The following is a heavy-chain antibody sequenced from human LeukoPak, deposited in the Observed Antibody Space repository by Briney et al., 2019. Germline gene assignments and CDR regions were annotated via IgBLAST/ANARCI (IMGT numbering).Heavy chain of an antibody. V-gene: IGHV1-2*02. J-gene: IGHJ4*02. CDR1: GYTFTGYY. D-gene: IGHD2-2*02. Sequence: ASVKVSCKASGYTFTGYYMHWVRQAPGQGLEWMGWINPNSGGTNYAQKFQGRVTMTRDTSISTAYMELSRLRSDDTAVYYCARDGGNIVVVPAAILGPDYWGQRTLVTVSS. CDR2: INPNSGGT. CDR3: ARDGGNIVVVPAAILGPDY.